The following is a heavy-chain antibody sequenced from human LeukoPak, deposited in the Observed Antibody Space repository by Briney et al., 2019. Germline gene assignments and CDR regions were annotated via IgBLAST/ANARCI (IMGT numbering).Heavy chain of an antibody. CDR2: TIHTGRT. D-gene: IGHD2-2*01. J-gene: IGHJ4*02. Sequence: PSETLSLTCGVYGGSFSGYYWTWIRQSPGMGLEWIGETIHTGRTNYSPSLTSRVSLSVDTSKNQFSLELSSVTAADTAVYYCARGILVTVYAAFDYWGQGTLVTVSS. CDR1: GGSFSGYY. V-gene: IGHV4-34*01. CDR3: ARGILVTVYAAFDY.